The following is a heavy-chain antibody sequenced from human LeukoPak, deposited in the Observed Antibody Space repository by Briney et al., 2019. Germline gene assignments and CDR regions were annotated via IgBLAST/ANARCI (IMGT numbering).Heavy chain of an antibody. V-gene: IGHV4-34*01. CDR1: GGSFSGYY. D-gene: IGHD4-17*01. CDR2: INHSGST. J-gene: IGHJ4*02. Sequence: SETLSLTCAVYGGSFSGYYWNWIRQSPGKGLEWIGEINHSGSTNYNPSLKSRVTISLDTSNNQFSLKLSAVTAADTAVYYCARRPTGIDYWGQGTLVTVSS. CDR3: ARRPTGIDY.